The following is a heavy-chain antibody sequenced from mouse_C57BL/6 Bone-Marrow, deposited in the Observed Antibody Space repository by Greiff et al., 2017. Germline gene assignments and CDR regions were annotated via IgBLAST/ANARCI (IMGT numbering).Heavy chain of an antibody. Sequence: VQLQQSGAELARPGASVKLSCKASGYTFTSYGISWVKQRTGQGLEWIGEIYPRSGNTYYNEKFKGKATLTADKSSRTAYMELRSLTSEDSAVYFCARCYDYYYAMDYWGQGTSVTGSS. V-gene: IGHV1-81*01. CDR2: IYPRSGNT. J-gene: IGHJ4*01. D-gene: IGHD2-4*01. CDR3: ARCYDYYYAMDY. CDR1: GYTFTSYG.